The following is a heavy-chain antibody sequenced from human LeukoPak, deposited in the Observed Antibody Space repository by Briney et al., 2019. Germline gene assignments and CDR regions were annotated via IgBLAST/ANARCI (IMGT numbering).Heavy chain of an antibody. J-gene: IGHJ6*03. Sequence: PSETLSLTCTVSGGSISSSSYYWGWIRQPPGKGLEWIGSIYYSGSTYYNPSLKSRVTLSVDTSKIQFSLKLSSVTAADTAVYYCARTTVTTYYSYYYMDVWGKGTTVTVSS. CDR2: IYYSGST. V-gene: IGHV4-39*01. D-gene: IGHD4-11*01. CDR3: ARTTVTTYYSYYYMDV. CDR1: GGSISSSSYY.